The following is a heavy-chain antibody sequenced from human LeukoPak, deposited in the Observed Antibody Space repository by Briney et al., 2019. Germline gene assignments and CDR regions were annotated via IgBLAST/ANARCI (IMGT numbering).Heavy chain of an antibody. CDR3: ARDTSWAFFDY. V-gene: IGHV1-2*02. J-gene: IGHJ4*02. CDR1: GYTFTDYY. Sequence: GASVKVSCKASGYTFTDYYMHWVRQAPGQGLEWMGWINPNSGGTNYAQTFQGRVTVTRDTSISTAYMELSRLRSDDTAVYYCARDTSWAFFDYWGQGTLVTVSS. D-gene: IGHD7-27*01. CDR2: INPNSGGT.